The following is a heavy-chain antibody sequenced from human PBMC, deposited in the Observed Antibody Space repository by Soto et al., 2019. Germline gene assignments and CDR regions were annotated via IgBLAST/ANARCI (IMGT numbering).Heavy chain of an antibody. V-gene: IGHV4-34*01. J-gene: IGHJ5*02. CDR1: GGSFSGYY. CDR3: GRDGFCTSTTCRVGNWFDP. CDR2: INHRGST. D-gene: IGHD2-2*01. Sequence: QVQLQQWGAGLLKPSETLSLTCVVYGGSFSGYYWSWIRQSPGKGLEWIGGINHRGSTNYNPSLASRVTISVETSKNQFSLKLPSVTAADTAMYYCGRDGFCTSTTCRVGNWFDPWGQGTLVTVSS.